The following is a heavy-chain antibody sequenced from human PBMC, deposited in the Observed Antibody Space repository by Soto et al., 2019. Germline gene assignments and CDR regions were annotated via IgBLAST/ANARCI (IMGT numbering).Heavy chain of an antibody. CDR1: GFTFSSYS. Sequence: LRLSCAASGFTFSSYSMNWVRQAPGKGLEWVSYISSSSSTIYYADSVKGRFTISRDNAKNSLYLQMNSLRDEDTAVYYCARDRWGVVVPAAIYYYYYGMDVWGQGTTVTAP. V-gene: IGHV3-48*02. J-gene: IGHJ6*02. CDR3: ARDRWGVVVPAAIYYYYYGMDV. D-gene: IGHD2-2*02. CDR2: ISSSSSTI.